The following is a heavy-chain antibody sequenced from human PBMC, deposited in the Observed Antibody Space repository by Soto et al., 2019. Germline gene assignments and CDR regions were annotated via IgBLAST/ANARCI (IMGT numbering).Heavy chain of an antibody. D-gene: IGHD5-18*01. CDR3: VSDRYGYGSEVAK. V-gene: IGHV4-38-2*02. J-gene: IGHJ4*02. CDR1: GYSISNGYY. CDR2: IYHSGTT. Sequence: NPSETLSLTCTVSGYSISNGYYWGWIRQSPEKGLEWIGTIYHSGTTYYNPSLMSRVIMSIDTSKNQFSLNLNSVTAADTAVYYCVSDRYGYGSEVAKWGQGTLVTVSS.